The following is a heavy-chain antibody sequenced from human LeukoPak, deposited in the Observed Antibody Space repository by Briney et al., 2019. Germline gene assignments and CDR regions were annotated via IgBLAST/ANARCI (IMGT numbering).Heavy chain of an antibody. CDR3: ARVIAMGPVAATRFYYYYYGMDV. CDR1: GGSISSYY. CDR2: IYYSGST. V-gene: IGHV4-59*12. Sequence: SETLSLTCTVSGGSISSYYWSWIRQPPGKGLEWIGYIYYSGSTNYNPSLKSRVTISVDTSKNQFSLKLSSVTPEDTAVYYCARVIAMGPVAATRFYYYYYGMDVWGQGTTVTVSS. D-gene: IGHD2-15*01. J-gene: IGHJ6*02.